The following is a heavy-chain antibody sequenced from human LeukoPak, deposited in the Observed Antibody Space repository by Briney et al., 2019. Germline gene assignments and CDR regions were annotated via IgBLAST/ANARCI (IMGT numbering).Heavy chain of an antibody. Sequence: PSETLSLTCTVSGYSISSGYYWGWIRQPPGKGLEWIGSIYHSGSTYYNPSLKSRVTISVDTSKNQFSLKLSSVTAADTAVYYCATADSYDSSGYWHWGQGTLVTVSS. V-gene: IGHV4-38-2*02. D-gene: IGHD3-22*01. CDR1: GYSISSGYY. CDR2: IYHSGST. CDR3: ATADSYDSSGYWH. J-gene: IGHJ4*02.